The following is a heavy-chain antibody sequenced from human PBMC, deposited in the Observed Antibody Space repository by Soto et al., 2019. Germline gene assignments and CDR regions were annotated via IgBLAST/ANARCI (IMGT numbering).Heavy chain of an antibody. J-gene: IGHJ4*02. CDR3: ASSLASTYYYDSSGYYPFDY. CDR2: IIPIFGTA. CDR1: GGTFSSYA. Sequence: SVKVSCKASGGTFSSYAISWVRQAPGQGSARMGGIIPIFGTANYAQKFQGRVTITADESTSTAYMELSSLRSEDTAVYYCASSLASTYYYDSSGYYPFDYWGQAILVTV. D-gene: IGHD3-22*01. V-gene: IGHV1-69*13.